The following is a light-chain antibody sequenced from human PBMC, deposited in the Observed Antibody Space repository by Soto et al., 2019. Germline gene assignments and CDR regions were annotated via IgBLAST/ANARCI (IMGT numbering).Light chain of an antibody. Sequence: QSALTQPASVSGSPGQSITISCTGTSSDVGGYNYVSWYQQHPGKAPKLMIYEVSNRPSGVSNRFSGSKSGNTASLTISGLQAEDEADYYCSSYTGVYVFGTGTKLTVL. J-gene: IGLJ1*01. CDR3: SSYTGVYV. CDR1: SSDVGGYNY. CDR2: EVS. V-gene: IGLV2-14*01.